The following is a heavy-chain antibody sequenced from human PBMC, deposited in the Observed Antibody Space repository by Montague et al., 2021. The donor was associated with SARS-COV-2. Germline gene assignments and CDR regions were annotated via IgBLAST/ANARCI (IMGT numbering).Heavy chain of an antibody. CDR2: IYWDDDK. CDR3: AHRPSIAAAGTFRFDP. D-gene: IGHD6-13*01. V-gene: IGHV2-5*02. J-gene: IGHJ5*02. CDR1: GFSFSTSGVG. Sequence: PALVKPTQTLTLTCTFSGFSFSTSGVGVGWIRQPPGKALEWLALIYWDDDKRYSPSLKSRLTITKDTSKNQVVLTMTNMDPVDTATYYCAHRPSIAAAGTFRFDPWGQGTLVTVSS.